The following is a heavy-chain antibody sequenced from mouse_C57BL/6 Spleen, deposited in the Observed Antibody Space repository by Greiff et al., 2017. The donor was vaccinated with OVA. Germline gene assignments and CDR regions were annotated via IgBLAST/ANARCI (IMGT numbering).Heavy chain of an antibody. CDR3: ARSTAQAAPWFAY. D-gene: IGHD3-2*02. CDR1: GFTFTDYY. V-gene: IGHV7-3*01. Sequence: EVQLVESGGGLVQPGGSLSLSCAASGFTFTDYYMSWVRQPPGKALEWLGFIRNKANGYTTEYSASVKGRFTISRDNSQSILYLQMNALRAEDSATYYCARSTAQAAPWFAYWGQGTLVTVSA. CDR2: IRNKANGYTT. J-gene: IGHJ3*01.